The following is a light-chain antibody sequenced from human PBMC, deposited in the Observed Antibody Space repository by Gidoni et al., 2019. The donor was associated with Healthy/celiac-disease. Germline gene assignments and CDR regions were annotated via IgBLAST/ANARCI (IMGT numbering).Light chain of an antibody. J-gene: IGKJ1*01. CDR2: WAS. V-gene: IGKV4-1*01. CDR3: QQYYSSPLT. Sequence: DIVMTQSPDSLAVSLGERATINCKSSQSVLYSSKNKNYLAWYQQKPGQSPKLLSYWASTRESGVPERFSGSGSGTDFTLTISRLQAEDVAVYYCQQYYSSPLTFGQGTKVEIK. CDR1: QSVLYSSKNKNY.